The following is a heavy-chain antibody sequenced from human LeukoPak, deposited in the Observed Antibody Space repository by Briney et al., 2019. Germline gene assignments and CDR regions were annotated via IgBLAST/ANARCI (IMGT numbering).Heavy chain of an antibody. Sequence: PGRSLRLSCAASGFTFSSYGMHRVPQAPAKGLEWVAVIWYDGSNKYYADSVKGRFTISRDNSKNTLYLQMNSLRAEVTAVYYCAAAEMATISYWGQGTLVTVSS. V-gene: IGHV3-33*01. CDR1: GFTFSSYG. CDR2: IWYDGSNK. D-gene: IGHD5-24*01. J-gene: IGHJ4*02. CDR3: AAAEMATISY.